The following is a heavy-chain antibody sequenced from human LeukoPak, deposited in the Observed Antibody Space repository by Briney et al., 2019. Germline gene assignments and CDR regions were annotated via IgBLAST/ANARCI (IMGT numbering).Heavy chain of an antibody. CDR3: ASVRPTLTNGGFDI. CDR1: GCXFSNYW. V-gene: IGHV3-74*01. Sequence: PGGSLRLSCAASGCXFSNYWIHWLRQAPGKGLVWVSRINSDGSSITYADSVQRRFAIYRDNANHTLHLHMNSLRAEHTDVYFCASVRPTLTNGGFDIWRQGTMVTVSS. CDR2: INSDGSSI. D-gene: IGHD2-8*01. J-gene: IGHJ3*02.